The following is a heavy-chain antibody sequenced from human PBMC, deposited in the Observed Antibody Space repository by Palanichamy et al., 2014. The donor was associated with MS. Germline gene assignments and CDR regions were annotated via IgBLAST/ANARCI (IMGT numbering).Heavy chain of an antibody. V-gene: IGHV5-51*01. CDR2: IYPDDSDA. CDR3: TRFGPAAHSKMDL. D-gene: IGHD2-2*01. Sequence: EVVLLQSGAEVTKPGESLKISCKGSGYTFTNYWIGWVRQMPGKGLEWMGIIYPDDSDARYSLSFLGQVTFSVDKSISTAFLQWNSLKASDTAMYYCTRFGPAAHSKMDLWGQGTLVTVSS. J-gene: IGHJ5*02. CDR1: GYTFTNYW.